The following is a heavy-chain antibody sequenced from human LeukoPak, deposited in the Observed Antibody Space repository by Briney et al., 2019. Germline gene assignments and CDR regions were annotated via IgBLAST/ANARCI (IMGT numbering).Heavy chain of an antibody. Sequence: ASVKVSCKASGGTFSSYAISWVRQAPGQGLEWMGGIIPILGTANYAQKFQGRVTITADESTSTAYMELSSLRSEDTAVYYCARDCSSTSCYQDSNWFDPWGQGTLVTVSS. CDR3: ARDCSSTSCYQDSNWFDP. J-gene: IGHJ5*02. CDR2: IIPILGTA. D-gene: IGHD2-2*01. CDR1: GGTFSSYA. V-gene: IGHV1-69*13.